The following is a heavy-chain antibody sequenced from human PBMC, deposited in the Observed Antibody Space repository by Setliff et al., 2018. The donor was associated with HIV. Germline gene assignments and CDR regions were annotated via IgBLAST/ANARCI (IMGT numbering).Heavy chain of an antibody. CDR3: AREMPMIYWYFDL. CDR2: VAHDGSLQ. Sequence: GGSLRLSCAASGFTFNNYGMHWVRQAPGKGLEWVAVVAHDGSLQFYADSVQGRFTISRDNSKNTLYLQMSSLRTEDTAVYYCAREMPMIYWYFDLWGRGTLVTVSS. D-gene: IGHD3-22*01. J-gene: IGHJ2*01. CDR1: GFTFNNYG. V-gene: IGHV3-30*03.